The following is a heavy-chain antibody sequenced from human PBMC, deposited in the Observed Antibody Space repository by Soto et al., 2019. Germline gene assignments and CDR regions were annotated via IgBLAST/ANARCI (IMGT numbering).Heavy chain of an antibody. Sequence: QVQLVESGGGVVQPGRSLRLSCAASGFTFSSYGMHWVRQAPGKGLEWVAVISYDGSNKYYADSVKGRFTISRDNSKNTLYLHMNSLRAEDTAVYYCAKDPGDGMDVWGQGTTVTVSS. D-gene: IGHD3-10*01. CDR1: GFTFSSYG. J-gene: IGHJ6*02. CDR3: AKDPGDGMDV. CDR2: ISYDGSNK. V-gene: IGHV3-30*18.